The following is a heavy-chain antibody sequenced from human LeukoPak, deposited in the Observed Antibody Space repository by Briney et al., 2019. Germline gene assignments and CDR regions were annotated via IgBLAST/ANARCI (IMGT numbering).Heavy chain of an antibody. V-gene: IGHV3-30*18. CDR3: AKDRSGYYLDY. D-gene: IGHD3-22*01. Sequence: GGSLRLSCAAPGFTFSSYGMPWVRQAPGKGLEWVAVISYDGSNKYYADSVKGRFTISRDNSKNTLYLQMNSLRAEDTAVYYCAKDRSGYYLDYWGQGTLVTVSS. J-gene: IGHJ4*02. CDR2: ISYDGSNK. CDR1: GFTFSSYG.